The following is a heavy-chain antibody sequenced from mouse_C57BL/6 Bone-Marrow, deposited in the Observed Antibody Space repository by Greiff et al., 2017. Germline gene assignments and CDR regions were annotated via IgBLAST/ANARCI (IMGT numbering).Heavy chain of an antibody. D-gene: IGHD4-1*01. CDR1: GYTFTGSW. V-gene: IGHV1-9*01. CDR3: ARVTGAY. CDR2: ILPGSGST. Sequence: HVPLQPSGSSLLQPCASVQLSCKATGYTFTGSWIEWVKQRPGHGLEWIGEILPGSGSTNYNEKFKGKATFTADTSSNTAYMQLSSLTTEDSAIYYCARVTGAYWGQGTLVTVSA. J-gene: IGHJ3*01.